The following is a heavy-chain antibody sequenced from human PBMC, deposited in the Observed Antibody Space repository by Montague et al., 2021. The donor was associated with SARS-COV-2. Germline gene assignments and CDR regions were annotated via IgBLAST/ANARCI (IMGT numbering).Heavy chain of an antibody. V-gene: IGHV4-61*02. CDR1: GDSINSGSYY. Sequence: TLSLTCTVSGDSINSGSYYWSWIRQPAGKGLEWIGRIYTSGRTNYNPSLRSRVNMSLDTSKSRFSLNLTSVTAADTAVYYCEGSDWLKHWGQGALVTVSS. D-gene: IGHD3-9*01. CDR3: EGSDWLKH. CDR2: IYTSGRT. J-gene: IGHJ1*01.